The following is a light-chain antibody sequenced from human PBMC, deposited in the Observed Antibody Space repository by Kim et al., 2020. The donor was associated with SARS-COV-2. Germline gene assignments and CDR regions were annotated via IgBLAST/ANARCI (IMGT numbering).Light chain of an antibody. Sequence: GQSITSYCTGTSSDVGGYNYVSWYQQHPGKAPKLMIYDVSNRPSGVSNRFSGSKSGNTASLTISGLQAEDEADYYCSSYTSSSTVVFGGGTQLTVL. CDR2: DVS. CDR1: SSDVGGYNY. V-gene: IGLV2-14*03. J-gene: IGLJ2*01. CDR3: SSYTSSSTVV.